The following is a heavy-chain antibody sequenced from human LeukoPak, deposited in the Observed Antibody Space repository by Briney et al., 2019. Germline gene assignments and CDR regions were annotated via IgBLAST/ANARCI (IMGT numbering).Heavy chain of an antibody. D-gene: IGHD4-23*01. CDR1: GGSISSYY. Sequence: SETLSLTCTVSGGSISSYYWSWIRQPAGKGLEWIGRIYTSGITNYNPSLKSRVTISVDTSKNQFSLQLSSVTAADTAVYYCARDGYGNNSGHYWGQGTLVTVSS. CDR2: IYTSGIT. V-gene: IGHV4-4*07. J-gene: IGHJ4*02. CDR3: ARDGYGNNSGHY.